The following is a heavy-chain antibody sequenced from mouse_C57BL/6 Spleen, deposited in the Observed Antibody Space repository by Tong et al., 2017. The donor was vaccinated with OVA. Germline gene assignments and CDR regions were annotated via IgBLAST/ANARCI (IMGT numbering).Heavy chain of an antibody. CDR1: GYTFTSYW. CDR2: IDHNSGGT. Sequence: VELQESGAELVKPGASVKLSCKASGYTFTSYWMHWVKQRPGRGLEWIGRIDHNSGGTKYNEKFKSKATRTVDKSSSTAYIQLSSLTSEDSSVYYCAKLTTVVATDYWGQGTTLTVSS. V-gene: IGHV1-72*01. D-gene: IGHD1-1*01. J-gene: IGHJ2*01. CDR3: AKLTTVVATDY.